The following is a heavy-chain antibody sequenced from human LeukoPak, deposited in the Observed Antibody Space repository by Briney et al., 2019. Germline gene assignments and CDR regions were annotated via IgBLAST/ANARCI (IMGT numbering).Heavy chain of an antibody. D-gene: IGHD3-16*01. CDR1: GFTFTSSA. J-gene: IGHJ3*02. CDR3: AAVGDYVWGTGAFDI. Sequence: SVKVSCKASGFTFTSSAMQWVRQARGQRLEWIGWIVVGSGNTNYAQKFQERVTITRDMSTSTAYMELSSLRSEDTAVYYCAAVGDYVWGTGAFDIWGQGTMVTVSP. CDR2: IVVGSGNT. V-gene: IGHV1-58*02.